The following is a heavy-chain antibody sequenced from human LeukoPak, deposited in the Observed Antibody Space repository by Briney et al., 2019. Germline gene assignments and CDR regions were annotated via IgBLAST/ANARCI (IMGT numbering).Heavy chain of an antibody. CDR2: IYNTGST. CDR1: GGSISSYY. J-gene: IGHJ3*02. D-gene: IGHD3-3*01. CDR3: ARDGYDFWSGYYNHDAFDI. Sequence: SQTLSLTCTVSGGSISSYYWSWIRQPAGKGLEWFGRIYNTGSTNYNHSPKIQVTISVDTSKNQFSLKLSSVTASDTAVYYCARDGYDFWSGYYNHDAFDIWGQGTMVTVSS. V-gene: IGHV4-4*07.